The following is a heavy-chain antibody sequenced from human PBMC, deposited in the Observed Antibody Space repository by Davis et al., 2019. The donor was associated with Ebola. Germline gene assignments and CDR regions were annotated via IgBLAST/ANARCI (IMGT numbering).Heavy chain of an antibody. D-gene: IGHD5-18*01. CDR3: ASVGYSYGYQY. J-gene: IGHJ4*02. CDR2: ISSNWGST. Sequence: GGLFRSPFAALGTTFRAYCMHCVRQAPREVMEYVYRISSNWGSTYYANSVKGRFTISRDNSKNTLYLQMGSLRAEDMAVYYCASVGYSYGYQYWGQGTLVTVSS. CDR1: GTTFRAYC. V-gene: IGHV3-64*01.